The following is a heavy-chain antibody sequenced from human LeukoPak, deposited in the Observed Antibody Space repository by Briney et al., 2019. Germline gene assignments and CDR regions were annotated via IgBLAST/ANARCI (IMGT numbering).Heavy chain of an antibody. CDR2: ISANNGDT. CDR1: GYIFSRFG. V-gene: IGHV1-18*04. CDR3: ARLGYTTNSFDY. J-gene: IGHJ4*02. D-gene: IGHD6-13*01. Sequence: ASVKVSCKTSGYIFSRFGITWVRQAPGEGLEWMGSISANNGDTDYAERFQGRVTMTSDTSTSTAYVELRGLRSEDTAVYYCARLGYTTNSFDYWGQGTLVTVSS.